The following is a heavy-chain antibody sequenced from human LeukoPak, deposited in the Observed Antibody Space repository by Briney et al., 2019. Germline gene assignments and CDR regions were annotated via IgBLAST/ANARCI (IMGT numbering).Heavy chain of an antibody. Sequence: GGSLRLSCAASGFTFSSYAMSWVRQASGKGLEWVSAISGSGGSTYYAASVKGRFTISRDKSKNTLYLQMNSLRAEDTAVYYCAKSGSGWRGSSYYFDYWGQGTLVTVSS. J-gene: IGHJ4*02. CDR2: ISGSGGST. CDR1: GFTFSSYA. CDR3: AKSGSGWRGSSYYFDY. V-gene: IGHV3-23*01. D-gene: IGHD6-25*01.